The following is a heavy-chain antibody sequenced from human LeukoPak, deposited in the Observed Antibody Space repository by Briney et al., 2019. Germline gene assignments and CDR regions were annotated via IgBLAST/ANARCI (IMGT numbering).Heavy chain of an antibody. CDR3: ASAPSGDLNTYYYGSGSYALGAFDI. CDR2: IYYSGST. CDR1: GGSISSGGYY. D-gene: IGHD3-10*01. J-gene: IGHJ3*02. Sequence: SQTLSLTCTVSGGSISSGGYYWSWIRQHPGKGLEWIGYIYYSGSTYYNPSLKSRVTISVDTSKNQFSLKLSSVTAADTAVYYCASAPSGDLNTYYYGSGSYALGAFDIWGQGTMVTVSS. V-gene: IGHV4-31*03.